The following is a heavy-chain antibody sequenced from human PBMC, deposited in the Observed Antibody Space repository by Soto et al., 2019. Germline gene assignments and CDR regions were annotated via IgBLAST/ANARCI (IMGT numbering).Heavy chain of an antibody. J-gene: IGHJ4*01. CDR1: GYSFSNYW. D-gene: IGHD3-22*01. CDR2: INPSDSYT. V-gene: IGHV5-10-1*01. CDR3: VRESYYDSSGYLAY. Sequence: PGESLKISCKGSGYSFSNYWITWVRQMAGRGLEWIGRINPSDSYTDYSPSFQVHVSISTDKSISTAYLQWSSLKASDTAMYYCVRESYYDSSGYLAYWGHGTLLTVSS.